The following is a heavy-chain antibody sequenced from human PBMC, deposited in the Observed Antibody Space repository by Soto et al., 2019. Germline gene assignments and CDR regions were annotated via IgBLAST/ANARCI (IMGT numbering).Heavy chain of an antibody. CDR2: IIPVFATT. V-gene: IGHV1-69*01. CDR1: GGLFSTYA. J-gene: IGHJ4*02. D-gene: IGHD3-22*01. CDR3: ARGDSGYVWFNEI. Sequence: QAQLVQSGAEVKKSGSSVKVSCKASGGLFSTYAISWVRQAPGQGLEWMGGIIPVFATTYYAEKFEGRVTITADESTNTADMELSSLRSEDTAMYYCARGDSGYVWFNEIWGQGTLVTVSS.